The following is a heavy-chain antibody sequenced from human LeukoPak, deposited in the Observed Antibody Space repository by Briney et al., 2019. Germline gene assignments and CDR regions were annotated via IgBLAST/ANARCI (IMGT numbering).Heavy chain of an antibody. CDR1: GFTFSSYA. CDR2: ISSSGDDT. J-gene: IGHJ4*02. V-gene: IGHV3-64D*09. CDR3: VRDGMAVAGTAPLDY. D-gene: IGHD6-19*01. Sequence: GGSLRLPCSASGFTFSSYAMHWVRQAPGKGLEYVSAISSSGDDTYYADSVKGRFTISRDNSKNTLYLQMSSVRPEDAAVYYCVRDGMAVAGTAPLDYWGQGILVTVSS.